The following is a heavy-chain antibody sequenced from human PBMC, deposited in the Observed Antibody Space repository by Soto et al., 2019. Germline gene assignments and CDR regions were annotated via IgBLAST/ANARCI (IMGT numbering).Heavy chain of an antibody. CDR1: GASTVSHYH. CDR2: IFNSGTT. Sequence: PSETLSLTCSVSGASTVSHYHWTWIRQPPGKGLEWMGYIFNSGTTFYNLSLTSRLSISMDTSGNHFSLELRSVTAADTAVYYCALALGPTTGLDYWGQGTLVTVSS. CDR3: ALALGPTTGLDY. V-gene: IGHV4-31*02. D-gene: IGHD1-26*01. J-gene: IGHJ4*02.